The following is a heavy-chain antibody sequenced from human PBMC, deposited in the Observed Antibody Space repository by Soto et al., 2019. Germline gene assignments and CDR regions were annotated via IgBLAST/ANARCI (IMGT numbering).Heavy chain of an antibody. CDR2: ISGSGGST. D-gene: IGHD6-19*01. CDR1: GFTFSSYA. V-gene: IGHV3-23*01. CDR3: AKDKSYSSGSNGGSFDY. Sequence: GGSLRLSCAASGFTFSSYAMSWVRQAPGKGLEWVSAISGSGGSTYYADSVKGRFTISRDNSKNTLYLQMNSLRAEDTAVYYCAKDKSYSSGSNGGSFDYWGQGTLVTVSS. J-gene: IGHJ4*02.